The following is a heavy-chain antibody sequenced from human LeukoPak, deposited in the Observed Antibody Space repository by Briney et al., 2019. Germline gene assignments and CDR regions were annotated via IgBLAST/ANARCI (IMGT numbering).Heavy chain of an antibody. CDR2: ISGSDDGT. CDR3: AKSPVSSCRGSFCYPFDY. D-gene: IGHD2-15*01. J-gene: IGHJ4*02. Sequence: GGSLRLSCAASGFTFSTYSMNWVRQAPGKGLEWVSAISGSDDGTYYADSVKGRFTISRDNSRNTLYLQMNTLRAEDTAVYFCAKSPVSSCRGSFCYPFDYWGQGNLVTVSS. V-gene: IGHV3-23*01. CDR1: GFTFSTYS.